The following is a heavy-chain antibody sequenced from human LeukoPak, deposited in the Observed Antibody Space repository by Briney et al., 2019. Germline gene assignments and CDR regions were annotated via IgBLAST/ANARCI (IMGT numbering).Heavy chain of an antibody. D-gene: IGHD5-18*01. Sequence: AGGSLRLSCAASGFTFTSYAMSWVRQAPGKGLEWVSTISGNHDNTYYADSVNGRFTISRDSSKNTLYLQKSSLSAEDTAIYYCAKTFNRAYTYGPADNWGQGTLVTVSS. CDR2: ISGNHDNT. V-gene: IGHV3-23*01. CDR3: AKTFNRAYTYGPADN. CDR1: GFTFTSYA. J-gene: IGHJ4*02.